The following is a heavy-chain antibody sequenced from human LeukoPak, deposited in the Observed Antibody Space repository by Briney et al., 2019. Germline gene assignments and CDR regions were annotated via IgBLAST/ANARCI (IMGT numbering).Heavy chain of an antibody. V-gene: IGHV1-69*05. Sequence: SSVKVSCEASGGTFSSYAISWVRQAPGQGLEWMGWIIHIFGTANYAQKFQGRVTITTDESTSTAYMELSSLRSEDTAVYYCARVGSFVFGYSYGSSAFDIWGQGTMVTVSS. CDR2: IIHIFGTA. CDR1: GGTFSSYA. D-gene: IGHD5-18*01. J-gene: IGHJ3*02. CDR3: ARVGSFVFGYSYGSSAFDI.